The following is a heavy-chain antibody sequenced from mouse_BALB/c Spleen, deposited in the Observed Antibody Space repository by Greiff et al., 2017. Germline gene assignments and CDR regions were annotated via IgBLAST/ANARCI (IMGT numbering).Heavy chain of an antibody. CDR1: GFSLTGYG. J-gene: IGHJ4*01. Sequence: VKLMESGPGLVAPSQSLSITCTVSGFSLTGYGVNWVCQPPGKGLEWLGMIWGDGSTDYNSALKPRLSINKDNSKSQVFLKMNSLQTDDTARYYCARETPIYYGNYDYAMEYWGQGTSVTVSA. D-gene: IGHD2-1*01. CDR2: IWGDGST. CDR3: ARETPIYYGNYDYAMEY. V-gene: IGHV2-6-7*01.